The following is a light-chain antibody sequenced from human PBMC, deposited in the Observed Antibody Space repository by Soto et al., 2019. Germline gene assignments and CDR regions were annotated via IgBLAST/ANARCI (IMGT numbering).Light chain of an antibody. V-gene: IGKV1-5*03. CDR3: QQADTFPWT. CDR2: KAS. Sequence: DIQITQSPSTPSGSVGDRVTLTCRASQTISSWLAWYQQKPGKAPKLLIYKASTLKRGVPSRFSGSGSGTDFALTVSSLQPEDFATYYCQQADTFPWTFGQGTKVE. CDR1: QTISSW. J-gene: IGKJ1*01.